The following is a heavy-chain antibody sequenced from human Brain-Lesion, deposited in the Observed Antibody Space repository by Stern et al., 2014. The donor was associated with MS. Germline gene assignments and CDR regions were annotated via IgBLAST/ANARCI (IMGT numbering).Heavy chain of an antibody. Sequence: QLQESGAEVKKPGESLRISCQGSGYSFTSDWISWVRQMPGKGLEWMGRIDPSDSNPNYSPSFQGHVTISADKSINTAYLDWRSLKASDTAMYYCARHMGEGLSIDYWGQGTLVTVSS. CDR3: ARHMGEGLSIDY. CDR2: IDPSDSNP. V-gene: IGHV5-10-1*01. CDR1: GYSFTSDW. J-gene: IGHJ4*02. D-gene: IGHD3-16*01.